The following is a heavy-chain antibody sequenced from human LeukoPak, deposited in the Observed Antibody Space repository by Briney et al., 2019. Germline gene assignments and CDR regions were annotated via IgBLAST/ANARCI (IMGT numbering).Heavy chain of an antibody. CDR2: INSDGSST. J-gene: IGHJ3*02. CDR1: GFTFSSYW. CDR3: ARDRGDYYDSSGYDAFDI. V-gene: IGHV3-74*01. Sequence: GGSLRLSCAASGFTFSSYWMHWVRQAPGKGLVWVSRINSDGSSTSYADSVKGRFTISRDNAKNTLYLQMNSLRAEDTAVYYCARDRGDYYDSSGYDAFDIWGLGTMVTVSS. D-gene: IGHD3-22*01.